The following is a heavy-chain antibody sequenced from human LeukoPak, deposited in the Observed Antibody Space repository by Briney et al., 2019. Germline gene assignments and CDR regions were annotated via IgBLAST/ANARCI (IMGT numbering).Heavy chain of an antibody. J-gene: IGHJ4*02. Sequence: GASVKVSCKASGGTFSSYAISWVRQAPGQGLEWMGRIIPIFGTANYAQKFQGRVTITTDESTSTAYMELSSLRSEDTAVYYCARDVSHGELLDPFDYWGQGTLVTVSS. V-gene: IGHV1-69*05. CDR2: IIPIFGTA. CDR1: GGTFSSYA. D-gene: IGHD1-26*01. CDR3: ARDVSHGELLDPFDY.